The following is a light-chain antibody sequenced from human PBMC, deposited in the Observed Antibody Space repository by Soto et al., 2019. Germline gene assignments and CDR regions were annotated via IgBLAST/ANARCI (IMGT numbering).Light chain of an antibody. CDR2: KAS. J-gene: IGKJ2*01. Sequence: DIQMTQSPSTLSASVGDRVTITCRASQSISDWLTWYQQRSGKAPKLLIYKASSLQSGVPPRFSGSGSWTEFPLTISSLQPDDFATYYCQQYNRFPYTFGQGTKLEIK. CDR3: QQYNRFPYT. V-gene: IGKV1-5*03. CDR1: QSISDW.